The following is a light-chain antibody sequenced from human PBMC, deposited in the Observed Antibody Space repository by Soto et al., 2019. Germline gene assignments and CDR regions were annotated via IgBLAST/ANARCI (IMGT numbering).Light chain of an antibody. CDR1: QSISSY. CDR3: QQSYSTPIT. CDR2: AAS. Sequence: DIQLTQSPSSLSASVGDRVTITCRASQSISSYLNWYQRKPGKAPKLLIYAASSLQSGVPSRFSGSGSGTDFTLTISSLQPEDFAIYYCQQSYSTPITFGQGTRLEIK. J-gene: IGKJ5*01. V-gene: IGKV1-39*01.